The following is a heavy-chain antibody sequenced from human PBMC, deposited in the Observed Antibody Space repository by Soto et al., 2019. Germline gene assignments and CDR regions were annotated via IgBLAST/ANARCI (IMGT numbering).Heavy chain of an antibody. CDR1: SGSISRSNW. D-gene: IGHD2-21*02. J-gene: IGHJ5*02. CDR3: ARSVTGARGWFDP. CDR2: IYQSGST. V-gene: IGHV4-4*02. Sequence: QVQLQESGPGLVKPSGTLSLTCGVSSGSISRSNWWSWARQPPGKGLEWIGEIYQSGSTTYTPSLKSRVTISLDKSKNQFSLNLTSVTAADTAVYYCARSVTGARGWFDPWGQGTLVPVSS.